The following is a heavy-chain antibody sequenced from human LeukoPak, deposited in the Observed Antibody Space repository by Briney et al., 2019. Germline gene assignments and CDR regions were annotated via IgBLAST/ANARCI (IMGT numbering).Heavy chain of an antibody. V-gene: IGHV3-48*03. CDR3: ARGYCSGGSCYGGDY. Sequence: GGSLRLSWAASGXTFSNYEVNWVRQAPGKGLEWVSYISSSGTTIYYAERRFTISRDNAKNSLYLLMNSLRAEDTAIYYCARGYCSGGSCYGGDYWGQGTLVTVSS. CDR1: GXTFSNYE. J-gene: IGHJ4*02. D-gene: IGHD2-15*01. CDR2: ISSSGTTI.